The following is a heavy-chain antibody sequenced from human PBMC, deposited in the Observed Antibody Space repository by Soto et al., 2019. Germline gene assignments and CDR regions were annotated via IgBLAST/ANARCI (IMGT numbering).Heavy chain of an antibody. Sequence: TSETLSLTCTVSGGSISSGGYYWSWIRQHPGKGLEWIGYIYYSGSTYYNPSLKSRVTISVDTSKNQFSLKLSSVTAADTAVYYCARALRYYDILTGYSHYFDYWGQGTLVTVSS. J-gene: IGHJ4*02. CDR3: ARALRYYDILTGYSHYFDY. V-gene: IGHV4-31*03. CDR2: IYYSGST. D-gene: IGHD3-9*01. CDR1: GGSISSGGYY.